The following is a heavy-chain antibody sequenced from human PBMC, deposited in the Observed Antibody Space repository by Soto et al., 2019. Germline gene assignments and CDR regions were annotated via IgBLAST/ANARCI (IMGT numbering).Heavy chain of an antibody. V-gene: IGHV3-64D*06. CDR1: GFTFSSYG. CDR2: ISSNGGST. J-gene: IGHJ5*02. Sequence: GGSLRLSCSASGFTFSSYGIHWVRQAPGKGLKYVSAISSNGGSTYYADSVKGRFTISRDNSKNTLYLQMNSLRVEDTAVYYCVKDPYSSTSPWFDTWGQGTLVTVSS. CDR3: VKDPYSSTSPWFDT. D-gene: IGHD6-19*01.